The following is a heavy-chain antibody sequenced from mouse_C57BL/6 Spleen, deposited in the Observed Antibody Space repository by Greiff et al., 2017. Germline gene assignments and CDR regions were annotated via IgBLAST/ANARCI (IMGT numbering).Heavy chain of an antibody. D-gene: IGHD3-1*01. CDR2: INPSTGGT. CDR3: ARGARDYFDY. J-gene: IGHJ2*01. CDR1: GYSFTGYY. Sequence: VQLKESGPELVKPGASVKISCKASGYSFTGYYMHWVKQSSEKSLEWIGEINPSTGGTSYNQKFKGKATLTVDKSSSTAYMQLKSLTSADSAVYYCARGARDYFDYWGQGTTLTVSS. V-gene: IGHV1-43*01.